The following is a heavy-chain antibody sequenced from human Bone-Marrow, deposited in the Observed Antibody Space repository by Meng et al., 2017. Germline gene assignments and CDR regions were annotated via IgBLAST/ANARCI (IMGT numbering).Heavy chain of an antibody. CDR2: IYPGDSDT. D-gene: IGHD6-19*01. J-gene: IGHJ4*02. Sequence: KVSCKGSGYSFASYWIGWVRQMPGKGLEWMGIIYPGDSDTRYNPSFQGQVTISADKSISTAYLQLSSLKASDTAMYYCATSYRSGWYYFDYWGQGTLVTVSS. CDR1: GYSFASYW. CDR3: ATSYRSGWYYFDY. V-gene: IGHV5-51*01.